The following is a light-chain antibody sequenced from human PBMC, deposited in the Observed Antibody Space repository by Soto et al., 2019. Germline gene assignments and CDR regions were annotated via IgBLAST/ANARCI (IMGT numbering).Light chain of an antibody. J-gene: IGKJ4*01. CDR1: QSVSSNY. CDR2: GAP. V-gene: IGKV3-20*01. Sequence: EILLTQSPGTLSLSPGERATLSCRASQSVSSNYLAWYQQKPGRAPRPLIYGAPSRATGIPDRFSGSGSVTDFTLTISRLEPEDFAVYYCQRYGTSPLAFGGGTKVEIK. CDR3: QRYGTSPLA.